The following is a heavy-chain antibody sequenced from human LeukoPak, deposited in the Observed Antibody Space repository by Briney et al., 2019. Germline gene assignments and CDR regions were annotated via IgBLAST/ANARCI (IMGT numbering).Heavy chain of an antibody. V-gene: IGHV3-30*03. J-gene: IGHJ3*02. D-gene: IGHD1-26*01. Sequence: PGGSLRLSCAASGFTFSSYGMHWVRQAPGKGLEWVAVISYDGSNKYYADSVKGRFTISRDNSKNTLYLQMNSLRAEDTAVYYCARQSGSNALGAYDIWGQGTMVTVSS. CDR2: ISYDGSNK. CDR1: GFTFSSYG. CDR3: ARQSGSNALGAYDI.